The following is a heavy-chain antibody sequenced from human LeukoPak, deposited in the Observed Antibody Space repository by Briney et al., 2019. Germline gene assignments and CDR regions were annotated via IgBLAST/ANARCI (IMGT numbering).Heavy chain of an antibody. Sequence: SGGSLRLSCAASGFTFSSYAMSWVRQAPGKGLEWVSAISGSGGSTYYADSVKGRFTISRDNSKNTLYLQMNSLRAEDTAVYYCAKQEGNSITMVRAVFDYWGQGTLVTVSS. D-gene: IGHD3-10*01. J-gene: IGHJ4*02. CDR1: GFTFSSYA. CDR3: AKQEGNSITMVRAVFDY. V-gene: IGHV3-23*01. CDR2: ISGSGGST.